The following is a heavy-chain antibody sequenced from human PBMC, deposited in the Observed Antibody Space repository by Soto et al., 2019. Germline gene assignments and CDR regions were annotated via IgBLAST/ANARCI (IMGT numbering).Heavy chain of an antibody. CDR2: TYYSSKWYN. Sequence: QVHLQQSGPGLVKQSQTLSLTCAISGDSVSSNTAAWNWIRQSPSRGLEWLDRTYYSSKWYNDYEVSVKSPITINPATSNNQFSLQLYSVTPDYTAVYYCATDAHPRPFCFDFWGQGTLVTVSS. J-gene: IGHJ4*02. CDR1: GDSVSSNTAA. V-gene: IGHV6-1*01. CDR3: ATDAHPRPFCFDF.